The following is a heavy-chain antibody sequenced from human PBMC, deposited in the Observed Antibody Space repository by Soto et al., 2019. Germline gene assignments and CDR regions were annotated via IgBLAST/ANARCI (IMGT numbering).Heavy chain of an antibody. V-gene: IGHV1-69*01. CDR2: IIPNFDTR. Sequence: QVQLVQSGAEVRKPGSSVKVSCMTPVGTFRNFGISWVRQAPGQGLEWMGGIIPNFDTRHAAQSFQDRVTINVDESRSTGHMELRSLTSQDTAVYFCARTSVAGRRRGGWYSDRGMDCWGQGNTV. D-gene: IGHD6-6*01. CDR3: ARTSVAGRRRGGWYSDRGMDC. CDR1: VGTFRNFG. J-gene: IGHJ6*02.